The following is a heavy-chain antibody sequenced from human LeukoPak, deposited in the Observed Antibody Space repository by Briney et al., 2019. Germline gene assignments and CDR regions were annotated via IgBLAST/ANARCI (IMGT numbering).Heavy chain of an antibody. CDR3: ATGRATSIY. J-gene: IGHJ4*02. Sequence: PGGSLRLSCAVSELTFGTSLMTWVRQAPGKGLEWVASVRPDGSEKTYVDSVRGRFTISRDNTKKSLYLQMNSLRAEDTAVYYCATGRATSIYWGQGTLVTVSS. CDR2: VRPDGSEK. CDR1: ELTFGTSL. V-gene: IGHV3-7*03.